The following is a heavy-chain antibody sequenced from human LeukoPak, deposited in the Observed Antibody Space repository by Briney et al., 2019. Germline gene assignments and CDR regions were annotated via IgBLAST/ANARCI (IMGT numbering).Heavy chain of an antibody. CDR1: GGSLSGYY. J-gene: IGHJ4*02. V-gene: IGHV4-34*01. CDR2: INHSGST. CDR3: ARSEISVGGFDY. D-gene: IGHD3-16*01. Sequence: HSETLSLTCAVYGGSLSGYYWSWIRQPPGKGLEWIGEINHSGSTNYNPSLTSRVTISVDTSKNQFSLKLSSVTAADTAVYYCARSEISVGGFDYWGPGDLVSV.